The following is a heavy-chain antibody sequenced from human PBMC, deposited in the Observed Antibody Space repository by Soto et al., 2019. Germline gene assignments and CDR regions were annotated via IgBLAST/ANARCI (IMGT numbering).Heavy chain of an antibody. V-gene: IGHV1-69*02. Sequence: SVKVSCKASGGTFSSYTISWVRQAPGQGLEWMGRIIPILGIANYAQKFQGRVTITADKSTSTAYMELSSLRSEDTAVYYCARGNYAITIFGVGPIPDAFDIWGQGTMVTVSS. J-gene: IGHJ3*02. CDR3: ARGNYAITIFGVGPIPDAFDI. D-gene: IGHD3-3*01. CDR2: IIPILGIA. CDR1: GGTFSSYT.